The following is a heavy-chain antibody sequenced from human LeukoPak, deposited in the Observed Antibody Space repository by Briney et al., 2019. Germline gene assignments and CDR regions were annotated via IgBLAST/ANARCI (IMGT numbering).Heavy chain of an antibody. Sequence: PGGSLRLSRAASGFIFSRYAMLWVRQAPGKGLEWVALISYDGSKKYYADSVKGRFTISRDNSKNSLFLQMNSLTPEDTAVYYCARDIWGNYFDYWGQGTLVTVSS. CDR3: ARDIWGNYFDY. CDR1: GFIFSRYA. V-gene: IGHV3-30*04. D-gene: IGHD3-16*01. CDR2: ISYDGSKK. J-gene: IGHJ4*02.